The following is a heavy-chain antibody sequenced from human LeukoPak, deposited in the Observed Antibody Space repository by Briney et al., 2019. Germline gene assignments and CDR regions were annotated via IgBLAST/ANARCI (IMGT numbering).Heavy chain of an antibody. CDR3: ARDVGFRMSD. D-gene: IGHD2-15*01. CDR2: IWYDGSKK. Sequence: GGSLRLSCAASGFTFSSNGMHWVRQAPGKGLEWVAVIWYDGSKKYYADSVKGRFTISRDDSKNTPYLQMNSLRGEDTAVYYCARDVGFRMSDWGQGTLVTASS. V-gene: IGHV3-33*01. J-gene: IGHJ4*02. CDR1: GFTFSSNG.